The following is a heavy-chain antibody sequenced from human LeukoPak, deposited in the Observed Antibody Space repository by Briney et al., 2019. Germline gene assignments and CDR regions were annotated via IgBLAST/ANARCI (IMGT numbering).Heavy chain of an antibody. CDR3: AKEARYYDILTGNFDY. D-gene: IGHD3-9*01. Sequence: GRSLRLSCAASGFTFSSYGMHWVRQAPGKGLEGVAVISYDGSNKYYADSVKGRFTISRDNSKNTLYLQMNSLRAEDTAVYYCAKEARYYDILTGNFDYWGQGTLVTVSS. V-gene: IGHV3-30*18. J-gene: IGHJ4*02. CDR2: ISYDGSNK. CDR1: GFTFSSYG.